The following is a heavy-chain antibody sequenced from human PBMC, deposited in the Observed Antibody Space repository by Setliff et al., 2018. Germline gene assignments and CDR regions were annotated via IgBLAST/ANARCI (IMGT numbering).Heavy chain of an antibody. V-gene: IGHV1-18*01. Sequence: ASVKVSCKASGYTFTSYNISWVRQAPGQGLEGMGWISAYNGNTNYAQQLQGRVTMTTDTSTSTAYMELRSLRSDDTAVYYCARIKSNWNSNEHSNWFDPWGQGTLVTVSS. CDR2: ISAYNGNT. J-gene: IGHJ5*02. D-gene: IGHD1-7*01. CDR1: GYTFTSYN. CDR3: ARIKSNWNSNEHSNWFDP.